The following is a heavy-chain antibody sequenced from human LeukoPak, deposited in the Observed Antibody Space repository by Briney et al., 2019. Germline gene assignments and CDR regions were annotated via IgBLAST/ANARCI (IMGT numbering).Heavy chain of an antibody. CDR3: ARVPNSYGDLGPYYFAY. J-gene: IGHJ4*02. CDR2: IYYSGST. Sequence: SETLSLTCTVSGGSISSGGYYWSWIRQHPGKGLEWIGYIYYSGSTYYNPSLKSRVTISVDTSKNQFSLKLSSVTAADTAVYYCARVPNSYGDLGPYYFAYWGQGTLVTVSS. D-gene: IGHD4-17*01. V-gene: IGHV4-31*03. CDR1: GGSISSGGYY.